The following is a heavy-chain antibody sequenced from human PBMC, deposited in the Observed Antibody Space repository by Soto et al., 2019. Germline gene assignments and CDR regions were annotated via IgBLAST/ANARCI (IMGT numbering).Heavy chain of an antibody. V-gene: IGHV4-59*08. J-gene: IGHJ4*02. CDR2: IYYSGST. CDR3: ARHNYGSGSTYFDY. CDR1: GGSISSYY. D-gene: IGHD3-10*01. Sequence: QVQLQESGPGLVKPSETLSLTCTVSGGSISSYYWSWIRQPPGKGLEWIGYIYYSGSTNYNPSLKRLVTLSVDTSKNQFSLKLNAMTAADTAVYYCARHNYGSGSTYFDYWGQGTLVTVSS.